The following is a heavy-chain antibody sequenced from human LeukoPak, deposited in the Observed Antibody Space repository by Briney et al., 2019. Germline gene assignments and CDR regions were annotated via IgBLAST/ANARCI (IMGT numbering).Heavy chain of an antibody. J-gene: IGHJ4*02. V-gene: IGHV3-15*01. CDR2: IKSKTDGVTT. CDR1: GFSFKDAW. D-gene: IGHD5-12*01. Sequence: GGSLRLSCAASGFSFKDAWMSWVRQAPGKGLEWVGRIKSKTDGVTTDYAAPVKGRFTISRDDSRNTLYLRLNSLKTEDTALYYCTRIRGYSAYDFNYWGQGTLVTVSS. CDR3: TRIRGYSAYDFNY.